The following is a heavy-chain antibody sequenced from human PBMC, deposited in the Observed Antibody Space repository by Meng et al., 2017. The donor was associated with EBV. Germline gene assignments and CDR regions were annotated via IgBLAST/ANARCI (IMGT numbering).Heavy chain of an antibody. V-gene: IGHV1-69*01. Sequence: QVQLVQSAAEVKTPGSSVKVSCNTSGGPFSYYAISWVRQAPGQGLEWLGGFLPRLGAPNYAQKFHGRVKITADESTSTHYMDLSSLRSEDTAIYYCASESGRGYTPDYWGQGTLVTVSS. CDR1: GGPFSYYA. J-gene: IGHJ4*02. CDR2: FLPRLGAP. D-gene: IGHD3-10*01. CDR3: ASESGRGYTPDY.